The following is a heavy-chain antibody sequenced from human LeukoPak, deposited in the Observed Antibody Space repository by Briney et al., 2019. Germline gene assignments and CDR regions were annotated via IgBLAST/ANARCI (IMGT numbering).Heavy chain of an antibody. Sequence: SETLSLTCTVSGGSISSGGYYWSWIRQPPGKGLEWIGYIYHGGSTYYNPSLKSRVTISVDTSKNQFSLKLLSVTAADTAVYYCARGGSSWYRPFDIWGQGTMVTVSS. CDR1: GGSISSGGYY. CDR2: IYHGGST. CDR3: ARGGSSWYRPFDI. D-gene: IGHD6-13*01. J-gene: IGHJ3*02. V-gene: IGHV4-30-2*01.